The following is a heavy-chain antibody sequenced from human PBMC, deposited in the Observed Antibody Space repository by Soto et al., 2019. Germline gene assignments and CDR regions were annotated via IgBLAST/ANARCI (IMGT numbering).Heavy chain of an antibody. V-gene: IGHV3-23*01. J-gene: IGHJ4*02. CDR2: ISGSGDTT. Sequence: GSLRLSCAASGFTFSGYAMSWVRQAPGKGLEWVSSISGSGDTTYYADSVQGRFTVSRDNSKKTLYLQMNSLRADDTAVYYCAKGGEYQLPWFDYWGQGTLVTVSS. CDR1: GFTFSGYA. D-gene: IGHD2-2*01. CDR3: AKGGEYQLPWFDY.